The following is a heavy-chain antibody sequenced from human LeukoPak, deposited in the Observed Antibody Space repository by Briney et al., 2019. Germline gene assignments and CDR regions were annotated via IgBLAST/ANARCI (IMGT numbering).Heavy chain of an antibody. CDR2: IYYSGST. Sequence: PSETLSLTCTVSGGSISSYYWSWIRQPPGKGLEWIGYIYYSGSTNYNPSLKSRVTISVDTSKNQFSLKLSSVTAADTAVYYCASGYSSGWYMHWFDPWGQGTLVTVSS. D-gene: IGHD6-19*01. V-gene: IGHV4-59*01. J-gene: IGHJ5*02. CDR1: GGSISSYY. CDR3: ASGYSSGWYMHWFDP.